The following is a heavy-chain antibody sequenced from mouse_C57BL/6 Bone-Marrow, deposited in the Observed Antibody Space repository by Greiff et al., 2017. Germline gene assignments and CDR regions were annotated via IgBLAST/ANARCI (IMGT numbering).Heavy chain of an antibody. V-gene: IGHV5-16*01. J-gene: IGHJ4*01. Sequence: EVMLVESEGGLVQPGSSMKLSCTASGFTFSDYYMAWVRQVPEKGLEWVANINYDGSSTYYLDSLKSRFIISSDNAKNILYLQMSSLKSEDTATYYCARATYYYAMDYWGQGTSVTVSS. CDR2: INYDGSST. CDR1: GFTFSDYY. CDR3: ARATYYYAMDY.